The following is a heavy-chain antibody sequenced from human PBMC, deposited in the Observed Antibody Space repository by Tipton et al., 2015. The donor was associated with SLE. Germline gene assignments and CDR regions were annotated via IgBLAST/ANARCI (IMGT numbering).Heavy chain of an antibody. Sequence: SLRLSCTASGFTFGDYAMSWFRQAPGKGLEWVGFIRSKAYGGTTEYAASVKGRFTISRDDSKSIAYLQMNSLKTEDTAVYHCTRDKFTIFGVVIMSYWGQGTLVTVSS. V-gene: IGHV3-49*03. D-gene: IGHD3-3*01. J-gene: IGHJ4*02. CDR3: TRDKFTIFGVVIMSY. CDR2: IRSKAYGGTT. CDR1: GFTFGDYA.